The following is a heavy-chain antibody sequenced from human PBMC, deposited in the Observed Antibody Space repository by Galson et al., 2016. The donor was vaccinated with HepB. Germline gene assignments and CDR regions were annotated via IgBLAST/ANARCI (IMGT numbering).Heavy chain of an antibody. CDR2: IWHDGSNQ. J-gene: IGHJ4*02. CDR1: GFTFRSYV. Sequence: SLRLSCAASGFTFRSYVMNWVRQAPGKGLEWVALIWHDGSNQYYADSVKGRFTISRDNSKNTLYLQMNSLRAEDSAVYYCARESPHIAVPVLDDWGQGTLVSVSS. D-gene: IGHD6-19*01. CDR3: ARESPHIAVPVLDD. V-gene: IGHV3-33*08.